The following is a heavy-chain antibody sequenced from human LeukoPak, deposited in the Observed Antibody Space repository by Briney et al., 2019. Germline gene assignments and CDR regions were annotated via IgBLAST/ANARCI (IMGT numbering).Heavy chain of an antibody. CDR3: ARANTLLRSWFDP. D-gene: IGHD1-26*01. V-gene: IGHV4-59*02. Sequence: PSETLSLTCTVFGDSVTGYYLNWVRQPPGKGLEWIGHIYKIGTTNYNPSLKSRLTISADTSKNQFSLKLSSVTAADTAVYYCARANTLLRSWFDPWGQGTLVTVSS. CDR1: GDSVTGYY. J-gene: IGHJ5*02. CDR2: IYKIGTT.